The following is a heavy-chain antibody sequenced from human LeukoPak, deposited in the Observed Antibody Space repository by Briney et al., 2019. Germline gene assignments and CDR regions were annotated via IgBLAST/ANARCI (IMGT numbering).Heavy chain of an antibody. CDR1: GYTFTIYD. CDR2: KNPNSGNR. V-gene: IGHV1-8*01. J-gene: IGHJ4*02. D-gene: IGHD1-26*01. Sequence: ASVTVSFKASGYTFTIYDINWVRQATGQGLEWMGWKNPNSGNRGYAQKFQGRVTMTRDTSISTAYMELSSLRSEDTAVYYCARVVGAIDYWGQGTLVTVSS. CDR3: ARVVGAIDY.